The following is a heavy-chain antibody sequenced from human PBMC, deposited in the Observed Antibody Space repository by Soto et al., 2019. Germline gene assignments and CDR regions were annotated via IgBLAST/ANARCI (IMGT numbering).Heavy chain of an antibody. CDR3: ARGNQYYYGSGSYYNNWFDP. CDR1: GGSFSGYY. Sequence: SETLSLTCAVYGGSFSGYYWSWIRQPPGKGLEWIGEINHSGSTNYNPSLKSRVTISVDTSKNQFSLKLSSVAAADTAVYYCARGNQYYYGSGSYYNNWFDPWGQGTLVTVSS. V-gene: IGHV4-34*01. CDR2: INHSGST. J-gene: IGHJ5*02. D-gene: IGHD3-10*01.